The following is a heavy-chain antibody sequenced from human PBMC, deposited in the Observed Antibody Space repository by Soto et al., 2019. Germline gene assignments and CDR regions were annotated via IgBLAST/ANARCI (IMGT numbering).Heavy chain of an antibody. D-gene: IGHD6-6*01. CDR2: ISSSGSST. V-gene: IGHV3-11*01. Sequence: QVQLVESGGGLVKPGGSLRLTCVASGFTFSDYYMSWIRQAPGKGLEWVSFISSSGSSTDDADSAKGRFTISRDNAKNSLYLQMNSLRVEDTDVYYCARDAIAGRPLRLYYYMDVWGKGTMVTVSS. J-gene: IGHJ6*03. CDR3: ARDAIAGRPLRLYYYMDV. CDR1: GFTFSDYY.